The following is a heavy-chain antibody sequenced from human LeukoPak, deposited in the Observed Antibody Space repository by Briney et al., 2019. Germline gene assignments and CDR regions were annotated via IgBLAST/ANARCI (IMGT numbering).Heavy chain of an antibody. J-gene: IGHJ4*02. Sequence: ASVKVSCKASGYTFTSYGISWVRQAPGQGLEWMGWISAYNGNTNYAQKLQDRVTMTTDTSTSTAYMELRSLRSDDTAVYYCARVSSYYDSSGFYYFDYWGQGTLVTVSS. V-gene: IGHV1-18*01. CDR1: GYTFTSYG. CDR3: ARVSSYYDSSGFYYFDY. CDR2: ISAYNGNT. D-gene: IGHD3-22*01.